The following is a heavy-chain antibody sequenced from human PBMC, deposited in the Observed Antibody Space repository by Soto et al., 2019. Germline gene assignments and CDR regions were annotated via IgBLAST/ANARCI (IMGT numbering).Heavy chain of an antibody. CDR2: IDHDGTT. D-gene: IGHD1-26*01. V-gene: IGHV3-74*01. CDR1: GFTFSNYW. Sequence: EVQLVESGGGLVQPGGSLRLSCAGSGFTFSNYWMHWVRQAPGKGLEWVSRIDHDGTTDYADSVRGRFTISTDNAENTLYLQMSSLRPEDMAVYYCVRHSHGDYWGQGTLVTVSS. CDR3: VRHSHGDY. J-gene: IGHJ4*02.